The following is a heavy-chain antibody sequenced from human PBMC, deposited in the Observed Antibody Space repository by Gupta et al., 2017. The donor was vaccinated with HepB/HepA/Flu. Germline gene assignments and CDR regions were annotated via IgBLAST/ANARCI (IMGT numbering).Heavy chain of an antibody. CDR3: ARDLSLGTTFPWFDS. Sequence: QVKMVASGGGVVQPGRSLGLSCAVSGFSLGGYGMHWVRQTPGKGPEWVAVISFDGSETYYADSVKGRFTISRSNSMNTLYLQMNDLRAEDTALYYCARDLSLGTTFPWFDSWGQGTLVTVS. CDR1: GFSLGGYG. V-gene: IGHV3-33*01. J-gene: IGHJ5*01. D-gene: IGHD1-7*01. CDR2: ISFDGSET.